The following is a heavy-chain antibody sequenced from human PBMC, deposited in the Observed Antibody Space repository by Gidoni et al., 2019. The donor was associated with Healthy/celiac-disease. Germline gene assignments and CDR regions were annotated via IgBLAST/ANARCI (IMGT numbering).Heavy chain of an antibody. CDR2: ISGSGGST. J-gene: IGHJ4*02. V-gene: IGHV3-23*01. CDR3: AKGVRGAN. Sequence: EVQLLESGGGLVQPWGSLRLSCTASGFTFSSYAMSWVRQAPGKGLAWVSAISGSGGSTYYADSVKGRFTISRDNAKNTLYLQMNSLRAEDTAVYYCAKGVRGANWGQGTLVTVSS. CDR1: GFTFSSYA. D-gene: IGHD3-16*01.